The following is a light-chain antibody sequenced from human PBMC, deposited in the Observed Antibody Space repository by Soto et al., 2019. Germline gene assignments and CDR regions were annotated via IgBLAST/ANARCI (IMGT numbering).Light chain of an antibody. CDR3: QQYVASPVWT. CDR2: GAS. J-gene: IGKJ1*01. V-gene: IGKV3-20*01. Sequence: FTQSPSAVSVSPGERATLSCRASESVSSGYLAWYQQKPGQAPRLLIYGASSRATGIPDRFSGSGSGTDFTLTTSRLAYEDVAGYYCQQYVASPVWTSGQGAMVDIK. CDR1: ESVSSGY.